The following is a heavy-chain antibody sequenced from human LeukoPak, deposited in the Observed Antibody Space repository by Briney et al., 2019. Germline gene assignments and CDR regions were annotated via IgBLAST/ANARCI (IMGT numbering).Heavy chain of an antibody. D-gene: IGHD1-26*01. CDR1: GFTFDDYA. Sequence: PGGSLRLSCAASGFTFDDYAMHWVRQAPGKGLEWVAGISWNSGSIGYADSVKGRFTISRDNAKNSLYLQMNSLRAEDTAVYYCAREELPKYSGSYRTDYWGQGTLVTVSS. CDR2: ISWNSGSI. J-gene: IGHJ4*02. CDR3: AREELPKYSGSYRTDY. V-gene: IGHV3-9*01.